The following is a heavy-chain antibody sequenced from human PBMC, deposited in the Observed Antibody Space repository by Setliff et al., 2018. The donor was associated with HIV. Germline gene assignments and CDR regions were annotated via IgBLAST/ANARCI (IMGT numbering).Heavy chain of an antibody. V-gene: IGHV3-30*02. CDR2: IRYDGSDI. Sequence: GGSLRLSCEASGFTFSSHGMHWLRQAPGKGLEWVTFIRYDGSDIHYADSVKGRFTISRDNSKNTLYLQMNSLRVEDAAVYYCAKDLGLREGSSPFDNWGQGTLVTVPQ. J-gene: IGHJ4*02. CDR3: AKDLGLREGSSPFDN. CDR1: GFTFSSHG. D-gene: IGHD3-16*01.